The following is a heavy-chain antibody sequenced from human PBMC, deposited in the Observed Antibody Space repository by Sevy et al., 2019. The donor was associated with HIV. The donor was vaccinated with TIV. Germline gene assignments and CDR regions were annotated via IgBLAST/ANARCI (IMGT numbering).Heavy chain of an antibody. D-gene: IGHD3-22*01. V-gene: IGHV5-51*01. CDR1: GYRFTSHW. J-gene: IGHJ4*02. Sequence: GESLKISCRGSGYRFTSHWIAWVRQVPGRGLEWMGIIYPDDSDIRYSPSLQGQVSISVDKSISTAYLQWSSLEASDTAMYFCARRFYDSTGYPQYFFDYWGQGTPVTVSS. CDR3: ARRFYDSTGYPQYFFDY. CDR2: IYPDDSDI.